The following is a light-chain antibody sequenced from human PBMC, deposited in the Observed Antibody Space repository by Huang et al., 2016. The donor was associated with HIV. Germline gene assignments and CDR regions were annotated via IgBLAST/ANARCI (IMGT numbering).Light chain of an antibody. CDR3: QQYDIHPLT. CDR2: AAS. V-gene: IGKV1-8*01. J-gene: IGKJ3*01. CDR1: QDINNF. Sequence: IRMTQSPSSLSASTGDRVTITCRANQDINNFLAWYKQRPGSGPKLLIYAASTVQSGVPSRFSGNGSGTDFTLTIGCLHSEDVATYYCQQYDIHPLTFGPGTRVDIK.